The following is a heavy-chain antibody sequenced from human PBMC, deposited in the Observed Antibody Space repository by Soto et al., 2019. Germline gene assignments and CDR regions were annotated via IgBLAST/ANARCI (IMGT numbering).Heavy chain of an antibody. V-gene: IGHV4-30-2*01. J-gene: IGHJ5*02. CDR3: ARAPGYSGNWFDP. CDR1: GGSISSGGYS. D-gene: IGHD1-26*01. CDR2: IDHSGST. Sequence: QLQLQESGSGLVKPSQTLSLTCAVSGGSISSGGYSWSWIRQPPGKGLEWIGYIDHSGSTYYNPSLKTRAPVSVDRSKNHCSLKLSSVTAADTAVYYCARAPGYSGNWFDPWGQGTLVTVSS.